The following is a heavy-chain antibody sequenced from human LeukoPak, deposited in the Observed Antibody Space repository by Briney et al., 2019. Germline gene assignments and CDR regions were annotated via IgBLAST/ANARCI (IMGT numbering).Heavy chain of an antibody. CDR2: ISYDGSNK. CDR1: GFTFSSYG. V-gene: IGHV3-30*18. CDR3: AKDSVVARGDY. D-gene: IGHD3-22*01. Sequence: PGGSLRLSCAASGFTFSSYGMHWVRQAPGKGLEWVAVISYDGSNKYYADSVKGRFTISRDNSKNTLYLQMNSLRAEDTAVYYCAKDSVVARGDYWGQGTLVTVSS. J-gene: IGHJ4*02.